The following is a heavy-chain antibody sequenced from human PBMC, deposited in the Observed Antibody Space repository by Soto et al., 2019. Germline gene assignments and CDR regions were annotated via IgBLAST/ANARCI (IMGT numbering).Heavy chain of an antibody. D-gene: IGHD3-9*01. CDR1: GGTFSSYA. J-gene: IGHJ5*02. V-gene: IGHV1-69*13. CDR3: ARGYYYDILSGFEWFDP. CDR2: IIPIFGTA. Sequence: SVKVSCKASGGTFSSYAISWVRQAPGQGLEWMGGIIPIFGTANYAQKFQGRVTITADESTSTAYMELSSLRSEDTAVYYCARGYYYDILSGFEWFDPWGQGTLVTVSS.